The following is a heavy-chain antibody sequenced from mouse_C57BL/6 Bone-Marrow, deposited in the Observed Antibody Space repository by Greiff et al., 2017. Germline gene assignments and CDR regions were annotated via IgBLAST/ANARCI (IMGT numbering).Heavy chain of an antibody. D-gene: IGHD2-4*01. J-gene: IGHJ4*01. CDR3: ARSYDYDDYTMDY. CDR1: GYTFTNYW. Sequence: QVQLQQPGAELVKPGASVKLSCKASGYTFTNYWMHWVKQRPGQGLEWIGMMHPNGGSPDYNEKFKSEATVSVDKSSRTAYMELSSLTSEDSAVYYCARSYDYDDYTMDYWGQGTSVTGSS. V-gene: IGHV1-64*01. CDR2: MHPNGGSP.